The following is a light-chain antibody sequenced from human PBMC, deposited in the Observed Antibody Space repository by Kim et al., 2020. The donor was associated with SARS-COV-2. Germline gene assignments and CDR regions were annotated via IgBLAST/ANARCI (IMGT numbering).Light chain of an antibody. J-gene: IGKJ2*01. Sequence: SVSPGEVAPLSCGASQDVSSSLAWYQQKPGQTPRLLIYGASTRATGFPARFSGSGSGTEFTLTISSLQSEDFAVYYCQQYNNWPYTFGQGTKLEI. CDR2: GAS. CDR1: QDVSSS. V-gene: IGKV3-15*01. CDR3: QQYNNWPYT.